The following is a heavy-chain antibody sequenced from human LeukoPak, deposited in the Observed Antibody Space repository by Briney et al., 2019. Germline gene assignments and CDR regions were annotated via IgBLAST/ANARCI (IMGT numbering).Heavy chain of an antibody. J-gene: IGHJ4*02. CDR1: GFTFSSYG. CDR3: ARPKGSDGSGSYCSPIDY. CDR2: ISYDGSNK. D-gene: IGHD3-10*01. V-gene: IGHV3-30*12. Sequence: GGSLRLSCAASGFTFSSYGMHWVRQAPGKGLEWVAVISYDGSNKYYADSVKGRFTISRDNSKNTLYLQMNSLRAEDTALYYCARPKGSDGSGSYCSPIDYWGQGTLVTVSS.